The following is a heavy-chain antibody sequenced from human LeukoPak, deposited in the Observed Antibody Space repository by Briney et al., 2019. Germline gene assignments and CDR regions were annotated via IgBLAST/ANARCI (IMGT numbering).Heavy chain of an antibody. V-gene: IGHV3-23*01. D-gene: IGHD2-21*01. Sequence: GGSLRLSCAASGFTFSSYAMSWVRQAPGKGLEWVSAISGSGGSTYYADSVKGRFTISRDNSKNTLYLQMNSLRAEDTAVYYCAKDLGGDAVDSEYFQHWGQGTLVTVSS. CDR1: GFTFSSYA. J-gene: IGHJ1*01. CDR3: AKDLGGDAVDSEYFQH. CDR2: ISGSGGST.